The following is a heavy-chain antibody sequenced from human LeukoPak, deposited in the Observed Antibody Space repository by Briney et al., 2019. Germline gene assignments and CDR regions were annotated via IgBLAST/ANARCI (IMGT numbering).Heavy chain of an antibody. CDR3: AKADKYDFWSGYSYYFDY. CDR2: ISGGAST. Sequence: VKPGGSLRLSCAASGFAFSSYAMNWVRQAPGKGLEWVSGISGGASTYYADSVKGRFTISRDNSKNTLYLQMNSLRAEDAAVYYCAKADKYDFWSGYSYYFDYWGQGTLVTVSS. J-gene: IGHJ4*02. CDR1: GFAFSSYA. V-gene: IGHV3-23*01. D-gene: IGHD3-3*01.